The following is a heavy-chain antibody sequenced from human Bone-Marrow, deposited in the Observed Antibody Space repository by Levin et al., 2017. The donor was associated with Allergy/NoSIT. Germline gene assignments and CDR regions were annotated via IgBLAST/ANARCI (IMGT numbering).Heavy chain of an antibody. D-gene: IGHD3-10*01. CDR1: GYIFTSFD. CDR2: MNPSSTNT. V-gene: IGHV1-8*01. Sequence: EASVKVSCKPSGYIFTSFDIIWVRQATGQGLEWMGWMNPSSTNTGYSQRFQGRVTMTAPTSINTAYMELSRLTSEDTALYFCARAVRGHLLSDLGGQGTQVTVSS. CDR3: ARAVRGHLLSDL. J-gene: IGHJ4*02.